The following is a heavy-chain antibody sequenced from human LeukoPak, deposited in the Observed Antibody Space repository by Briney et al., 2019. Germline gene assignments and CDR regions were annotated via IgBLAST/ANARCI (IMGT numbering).Heavy chain of an antibody. CDR2: ISGSGGST. CDR3: AKDFQVYYDSSGFDAFDI. D-gene: IGHD3-22*01. Sequence: GGSLRLSCAASGFTFSSYAMSWVRQAPGKGLEWVSAISGSGGSTYYADSVKGRFTISRDNSKNTLYLQMNSLRAEDTAVYYCAKDFQVYYDSSGFDAFDIWGQGTMVTVSS. V-gene: IGHV3-23*01. J-gene: IGHJ3*02. CDR1: GFTFSSYA.